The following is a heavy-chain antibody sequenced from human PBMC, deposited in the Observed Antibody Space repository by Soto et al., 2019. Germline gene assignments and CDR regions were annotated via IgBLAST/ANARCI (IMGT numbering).Heavy chain of an antibody. CDR3: ARDREDGSGTKYNWFDS. J-gene: IGHJ5*01. Sequence: QMQLVQSGAEVKKPGSSVKISCKASGGTFGNLGFSWLRQAPGQGLEWMGGTIPIFDTPHYAEKFRDRVTITADATTTAYLELTSLTSADTATYYCARDREDGSGTKYNWFDSWGQGTLVTVSS. V-gene: IGHV1-69*01. CDR2: TIPIFDTP. CDR1: GGTFGNLG. D-gene: IGHD3-10*01.